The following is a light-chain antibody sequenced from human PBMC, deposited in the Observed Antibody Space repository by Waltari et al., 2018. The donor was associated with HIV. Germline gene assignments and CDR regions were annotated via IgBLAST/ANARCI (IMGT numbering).Light chain of an antibody. CDR1: SSNIGTNT. J-gene: IGLJ3*02. V-gene: IGLV1-44*01. Sequence: QSVLTQPPSASGTPGQRVTISCSGSSSNIGTNTVPWYQHLPGSAPKLLIYSNNQRPSGVPDRFSASKSGTSASLAISGLRSEDEAEYYCAAWDENLNGLFGGGTKLTAL. CDR3: AAWDENLNGL. CDR2: SNN.